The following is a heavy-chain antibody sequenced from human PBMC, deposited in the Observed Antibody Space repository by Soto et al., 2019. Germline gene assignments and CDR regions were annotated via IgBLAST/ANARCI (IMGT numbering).Heavy chain of an antibody. CDR1: GFTFSSYG. J-gene: IGHJ3*02. CDR2: IWYDGSNK. Sequence: QVQLVESGGGVVQPGRSLRLSCAASGFTFSSYGMHWVRQAPGKGLEWVAVIWYDGSNKYYADSVKGRFTISRDNSKNTLYLKMNSLGAEDTAVYYCARGGSYCLDAFDIWGQGTMVTVSS. V-gene: IGHV3-33*01. D-gene: IGHD1-26*01. CDR3: ARGGSYCLDAFDI.